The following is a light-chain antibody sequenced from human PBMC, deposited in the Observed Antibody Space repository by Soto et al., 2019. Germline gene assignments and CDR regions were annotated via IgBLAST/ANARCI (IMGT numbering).Light chain of an antibody. J-gene: IGKJ4*01. CDR1: QSVSSSY. Sequence: EIVLTQSPGTLSLSPGERATLSCRASQSVSSSYLAWYQQKAGQAPRLLIYGASSRATGIPDRFSGSGSGTDFTLSISRLDPEDFAVYYCQRYGSSSLTFGGGTKVEIK. CDR3: QRYGSSSLT. V-gene: IGKV3-20*01. CDR2: GAS.